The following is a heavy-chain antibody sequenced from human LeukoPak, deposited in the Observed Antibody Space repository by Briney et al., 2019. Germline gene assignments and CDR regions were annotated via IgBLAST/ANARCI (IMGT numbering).Heavy chain of an antibody. V-gene: IGHV1-8*02. CDR3: ARSHSDWPDIFPGY. D-gene: IGHD6-19*01. CDR2: MDPKSGKT. CDR1: GYTFTSFE. Sequence: ASVKVSCKASGYTFTSFEINWVRQATGQGLEWMGWMDPKSGKTAYEQKFQGRVTMTRDTSISTAYMELSSLRPEDTAVYYCARSHSDWPDIFPGYWGQGALVTVSS. J-gene: IGHJ4*02.